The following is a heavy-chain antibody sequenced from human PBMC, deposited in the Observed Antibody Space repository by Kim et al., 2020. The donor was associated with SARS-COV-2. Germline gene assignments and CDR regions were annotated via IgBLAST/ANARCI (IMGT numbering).Heavy chain of an antibody. CDR1: GYSFTSYW. V-gene: IGHV5-10-1*01. Sequence: GESLKISRKGSGYSFTSYWISWVRQMPGKGLEWMGRIDPSDSYTNYSPSFQGHVTISADKSISTAYLQWSSLKASDTAMYYCARLGCSSTSCYVRWFDPWGQGTLVTVSS. CDR3: ARLGCSSTSCYVRWFDP. J-gene: IGHJ5*02. CDR2: IDPSDSYT. D-gene: IGHD2-2*01.